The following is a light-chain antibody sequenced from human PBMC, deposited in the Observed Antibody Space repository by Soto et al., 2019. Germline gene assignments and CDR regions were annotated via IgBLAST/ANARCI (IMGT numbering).Light chain of an antibody. Sequence: EIVLTQSPGTLSLSPGERATLSCRASQSVSSSYLAWYQQKPGQPPRLLIFDASNRATGIPDRFSGSGSGTEFTLTISSLEPEDFAVYYCQRYGRSPPSWTFGQGTKVEIK. V-gene: IGKV3-20*01. CDR3: QRYGRSPPSWT. CDR1: QSVSSSY. CDR2: DAS. J-gene: IGKJ1*01.